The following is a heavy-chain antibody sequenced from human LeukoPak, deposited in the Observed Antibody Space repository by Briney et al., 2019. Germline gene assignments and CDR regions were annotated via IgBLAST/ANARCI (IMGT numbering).Heavy chain of an antibody. Sequence: ASVKVSCKASGYTFTSYGISWVRQAPGQGLEWMGWISAYNGNTNYAQKFQGRVTITADKSTSTAYMELSSLRSEDTAVYYCARVSRWLQFDFDYWGQGTLVTVSS. CDR2: ISAYNGNT. CDR3: ARVSRWLQFDFDY. J-gene: IGHJ4*02. CDR1: GYTFTSYG. V-gene: IGHV1-18*01. D-gene: IGHD5-24*01.